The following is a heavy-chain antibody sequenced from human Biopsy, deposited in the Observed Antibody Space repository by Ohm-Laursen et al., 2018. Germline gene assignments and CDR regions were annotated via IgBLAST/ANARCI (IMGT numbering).Heavy chain of an antibody. V-gene: IGHV4-39*01. CDR1: GGSVRSNTNY. Sequence: SETLSLTCSVPGGSVRSNTNYWAWIRQPPGKGLEWIGSIFYSGIIYYNPSIKSRVSISVDTSNNQFTLNLNSVTAADTAVYYCARHPTGFWFDPWGQGTLVIVSS. CDR3: ARHPTGFWFDP. J-gene: IGHJ5*02. CDR2: IFYSGII.